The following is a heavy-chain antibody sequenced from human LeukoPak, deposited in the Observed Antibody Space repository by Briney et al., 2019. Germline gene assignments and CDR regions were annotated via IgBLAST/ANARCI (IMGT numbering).Heavy chain of an antibody. J-gene: IGHJ4*02. V-gene: IGHV3-48*02. CDR3: ARDVDAGLGSHY. Sequence: PGGSLRLSCAASGFTFRSYSMNWVRQAPGKGLEWVSYISRSSSTIYYADSVKGRFTISRDNAKNSLYLQMNSLRDEDTAVYYCARDVDAGLGSHYWRQGTLVTVSS. CDR1: GFTFRSYS. D-gene: IGHD3-16*01. CDR2: ISRSSSTI.